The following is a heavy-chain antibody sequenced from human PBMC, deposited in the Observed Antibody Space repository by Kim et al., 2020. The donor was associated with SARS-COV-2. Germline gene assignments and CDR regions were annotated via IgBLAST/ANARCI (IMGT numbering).Heavy chain of an antibody. D-gene: IGHD2-15*01. CDR2: T. V-gene: IGHV3-23*01. CDR3: ARGTITPDN. Sequence: TYHAAPVKGQFTISRDNSKSTVFLQMSSLRAEDTAVYYWARGTITPDNWGQGTLVTVSS. J-gene: IGHJ4*02.